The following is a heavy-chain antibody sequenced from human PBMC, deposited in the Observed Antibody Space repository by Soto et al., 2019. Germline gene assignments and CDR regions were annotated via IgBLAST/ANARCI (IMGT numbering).Heavy chain of an antibody. CDR2: INAGNGNT. J-gene: IGHJ6*02. CDR3: AREGVDIVVVVAATASDGMDV. Sequence: XAVKVTCEASGYTSTSYAMHWVRQAPGQRLEWMGWINAGNGNTKYSQKFQGRVTITRDTSASTAYMELSSLRSEDTAVYYCAREGVDIVVVVAATASDGMDVWGQGTTVTVSS. D-gene: IGHD2-15*01. V-gene: IGHV1-3*01. CDR1: GYTSTSYA.